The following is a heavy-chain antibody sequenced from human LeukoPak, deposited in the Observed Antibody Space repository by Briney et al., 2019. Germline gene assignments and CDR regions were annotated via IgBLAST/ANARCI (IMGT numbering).Heavy chain of an antibody. Sequence: GGSLRLSCAASGFTFSRSWMSWVRQAPGKGLEWVANIKEDGSQRNYVDSVKGRFTISRDNATNSVFLQMISLRAEDTAVYYCARDRGYNSFDYWGQGTLVTVSS. J-gene: IGHJ4*02. D-gene: IGHD6-13*01. CDR2: IKEDGSQR. CDR3: ARDRGYNSFDY. CDR1: GFTFSRSW. V-gene: IGHV3-7*01.